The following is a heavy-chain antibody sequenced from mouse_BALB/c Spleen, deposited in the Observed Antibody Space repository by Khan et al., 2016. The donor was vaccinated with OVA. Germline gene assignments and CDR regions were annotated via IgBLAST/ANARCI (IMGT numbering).Heavy chain of an antibody. CDR2: IWSDGST. CDR1: GFSLTGYG. Sequence: QVQLKESGPGLVAPSQSLSITCTVSGFSLTGYGVNWVRQPPGKDLEWLGMIWSDGSTDYNSALKSRLSINQDKSKSQVFVKMNSLQTDDTARYFCARELRLGGFAYWGHGTLVTVST. CDR3: ARELRLGGFAY. D-gene: IGHD1-2*01. J-gene: IGHJ3*01. V-gene: IGHV2-6-7*01.